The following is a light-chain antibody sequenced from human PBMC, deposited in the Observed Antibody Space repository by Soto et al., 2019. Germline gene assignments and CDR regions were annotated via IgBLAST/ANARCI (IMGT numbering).Light chain of an antibody. Sequence: QSALTQPASVSGSPGQSDTISCTGTSSDVGGHNFVSWFQQHPGKAPKFMIYGVSNRTSGVSNRFSGSKSGNTASLTISGLQAEDEADYYCVSYTCSVAWVFGTGTKVTVL. CDR2: GVS. CDR3: VSYTCSVAWV. CDR1: SSDVGGHNF. V-gene: IGLV2-14*01. J-gene: IGLJ1*01.